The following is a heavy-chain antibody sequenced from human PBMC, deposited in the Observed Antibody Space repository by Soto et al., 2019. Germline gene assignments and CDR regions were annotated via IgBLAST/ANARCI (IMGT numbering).Heavy chain of an antibody. CDR2: ISLYNGNT. J-gene: IGHJ4*02. CDR1: DYTFTSHG. V-gene: IGHV1-18*04. Sequence: QIQLVQSGGEVKKPGASMKVSCKASDYTFTSHGISWVRQAPGQGLEWMGWISLYNGNTNYAQKFQGRVTMTTDTSTSTAYLELRSLRSDDTAMYYCAIYHPELFRFDYWGQGTLVTVSS. D-gene: IGHD3-10*01. CDR3: AIYHPELFRFDY.